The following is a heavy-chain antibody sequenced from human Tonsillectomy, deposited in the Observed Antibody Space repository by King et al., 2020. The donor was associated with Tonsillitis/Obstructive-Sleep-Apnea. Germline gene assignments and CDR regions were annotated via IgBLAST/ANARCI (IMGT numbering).Heavy chain of an antibody. V-gene: IGHV4-31*03. D-gene: IGHD3-16*01. CDR1: GGSISSGGYY. Sequence: VQLQESGPGLVKPSQTLSLTCTVSGGSISSGGYYWSWIRQHPGKGLEWIGYIYYSGSTYYNPSLKRRVTISVDTYKNQFSLKLSSVTAADTAVYYCARVTVEMSRTYYFDYWGQGTLVTVSS. CDR2: IYYSGST. J-gene: IGHJ4*02. CDR3: ARVTVEMSRTYYFDY.